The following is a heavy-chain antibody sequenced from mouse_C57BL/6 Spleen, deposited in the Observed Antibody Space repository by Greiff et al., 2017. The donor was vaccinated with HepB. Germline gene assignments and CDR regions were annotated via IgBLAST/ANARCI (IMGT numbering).Heavy chain of an antibody. CDR3: ARMGNDYDCAMDY. J-gene: IGHJ4*01. Sequence: VQLQQPGAELVRPGSSVKLSCKASGYTFTSYWMHWVKQRPIQGLEWIGNIDPSDSETHYNQKFKDKATLTVDKSSSTAYMQLSSLTSVDSAVYYWARMGNDYDCAMDYWGQGTSVTVSS. D-gene: IGHD2-4*01. V-gene: IGHV1-52*01. CDR1: GYTFTSYW. CDR2: IDPSDSET.